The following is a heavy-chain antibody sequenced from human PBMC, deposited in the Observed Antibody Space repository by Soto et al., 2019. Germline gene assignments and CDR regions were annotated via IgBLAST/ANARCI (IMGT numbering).Heavy chain of an antibody. Sequence: QVQLKESGPGLLKPSQTLSLTCSVSGGSITSGGFYWSWIRQHPGKGLEWIAYIFHSGSTDFNPSLKGRIIISAYPSKNQFSLKLTAVTAADTAVYYCVRGGIAGNWFDPWGQGTLVTVSS. CDR1: GGSITSGGFY. CDR2: IFHSGST. V-gene: IGHV4-31*03. CDR3: VRGGIAGNWFDP. J-gene: IGHJ5*02. D-gene: IGHD6-13*01.